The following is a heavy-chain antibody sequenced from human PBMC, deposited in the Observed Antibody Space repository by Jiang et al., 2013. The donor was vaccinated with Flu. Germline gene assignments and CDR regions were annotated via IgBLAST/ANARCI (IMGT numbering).Heavy chain of an antibody. J-gene: IGHJ4*02. V-gene: IGHV4-39*01. CDR3: ARALTYGFYFDY. D-gene: IGHD4-17*01. CDR1: GGSISSTSYY. CDR2: IYNTGDT. Sequence: PGLVKPSETLSLTCTVSGGSISSTSYYWGWIRQPPGKGLEWIGNIYNTGDTFYSPSLTSRVTMSVDASKNQFSLRLRSMTAADTAVYYCARALTYGFYFDYWGQGTLVIASS.